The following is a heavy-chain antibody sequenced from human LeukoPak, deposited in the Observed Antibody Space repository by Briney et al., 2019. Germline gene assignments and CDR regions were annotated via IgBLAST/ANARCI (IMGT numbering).Heavy chain of an antibody. CDR2: RFRSGNT. J-gene: IGHJ3*02. D-gene: IGHD1-26*01. Sequence: SETLSLTCSVSGDSSANNHFLWGWIRQPPGKGLEWVGTRFRSGNTYYNPSLESRATISVDKSKGQFSLKLSSVTAADTAIYYCARKPTTSDAFDMWGQGTMVTVSS. CDR1: GDSSANNHFL. CDR3: ARKPTTSDAFDM. V-gene: IGHV4-39*07.